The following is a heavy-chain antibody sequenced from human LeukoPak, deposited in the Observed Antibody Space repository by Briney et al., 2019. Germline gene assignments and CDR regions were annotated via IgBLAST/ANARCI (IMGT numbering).Heavy chain of an antibody. J-gene: IGHJ4*02. V-gene: IGHV4-59*08. Sequence: SETLSLTCTVSGGSISNYYWSWIRQSPGKRLEWVGYINYSGSTDYNPSLKSRVTMSVDTSKSHFSLKLSSVTAADTAVYYCARRHSSAYVADYWGQGTLVTVAS. CDR1: GGSISNYY. D-gene: IGHD3-10*02. CDR2: INYSGST. CDR3: ARRHSSAYVADY.